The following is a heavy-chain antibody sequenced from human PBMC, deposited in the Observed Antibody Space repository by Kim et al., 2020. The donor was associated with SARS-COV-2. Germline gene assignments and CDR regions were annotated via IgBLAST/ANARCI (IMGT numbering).Heavy chain of an antibody. CDR2: IKSKANNYAT. D-gene: IGHD1-1*01. J-gene: IGHJ5*02. Sequence: GGSLRLSCAASGFIFSGSTIHWIRQASGKGLEWVGRIKSKANNYATAYAASVNGRFNISRDESKNTASLQMNSLKIEDSAVYYCIRLASDDTTGTWGQGTLVTVSS. CDR1: GFIFSGST. CDR3: IRLASDDTTGT. V-gene: IGHV3-73*01.